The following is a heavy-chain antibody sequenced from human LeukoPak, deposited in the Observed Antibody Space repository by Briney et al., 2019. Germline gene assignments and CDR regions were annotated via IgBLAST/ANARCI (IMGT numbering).Heavy chain of an antibody. Sequence: ASVKVSCKASGYTFTGYYMHWVRQAPGQGLEWMGWINPNSGGTNYAQKFQGRVTMTRDTSISTAYMELSRLRSDDTAVYYCAIIASGAPPLDYWGQGTLVTVSS. J-gene: IGHJ4*02. D-gene: IGHD2-8*02. CDR1: GYTFTGYY. CDR3: AIIASGAPPLDY. V-gene: IGHV1-2*02. CDR2: INPNSGGT.